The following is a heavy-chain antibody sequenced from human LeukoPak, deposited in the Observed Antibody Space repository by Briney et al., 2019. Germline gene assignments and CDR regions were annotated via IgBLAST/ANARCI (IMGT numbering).Heavy chain of an antibody. D-gene: IGHD6-13*01. Sequence: SVKVSCKASGGTFSSYAITWVRQAPGQGPEWMGRIIPIFGTANYAQKFQGRVTITTDESTSTAYMELSTLRSDDTAVYYCARERPPGDSSNWFLEGYFDIWGQGTLVTVSS. CDR1: GGTFSSYA. J-gene: IGHJ4*02. CDR2: IIPIFGTA. CDR3: ARERPPGDSSNWFLEGYFDI. V-gene: IGHV1-69*05.